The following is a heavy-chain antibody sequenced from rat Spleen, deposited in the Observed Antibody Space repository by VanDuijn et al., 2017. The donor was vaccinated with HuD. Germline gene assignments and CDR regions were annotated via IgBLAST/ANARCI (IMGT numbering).Heavy chain of an antibody. CDR3: TRAGDGSYYAYFDY. Sequence: EVQLVESGGGLVQPGRSLKLSCAASGFTVSDYYMAWVRQAPTEGLEWVATFSYDGSTTYYRDSVKGRFTISRDNAKSTLYLQMDSLRSEDTATYCCTRAGDGSYYAYFDYWGQGVMVTVSS. J-gene: IGHJ2*01. CDR2: FSYDGSTT. D-gene: IGHD1-12*02. V-gene: IGHV5-7*01. CDR1: GFTVSDYY.